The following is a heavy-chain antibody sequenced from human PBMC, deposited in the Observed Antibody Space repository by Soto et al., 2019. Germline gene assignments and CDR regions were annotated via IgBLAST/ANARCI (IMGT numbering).Heavy chain of an antibody. Sequence: GGSLILSCAASGFTFSSYSMHWVRQAPGKGLEWVAVISYDGSNKYYADSVKGRFTISRDNSKNTLYLQMNSLRAEDTAVYYCASNPGKMAMPTQGWRDAFDIWGQGTMVTVSS. CDR2: ISYDGSNK. CDR1: GFTFSSYS. J-gene: IGHJ3*02. V-gene: IGHV3-30-3*01. D-gene: IGHD2-2*01. CDR3: ASNPGKMAMPTQGWRDAFDI.